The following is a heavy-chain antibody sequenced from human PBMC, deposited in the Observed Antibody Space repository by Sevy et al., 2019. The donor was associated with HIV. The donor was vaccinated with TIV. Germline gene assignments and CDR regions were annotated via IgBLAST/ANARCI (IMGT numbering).Heavy chain of an antibody. J-gene: IGHJ6*02. CDR2: IYPGDSGT. Sequence: GESLKISCKGSEYNFTNYWIGWVRQMPGKGLEWMGIIYPGDSGTRYSPSFQDQVTISADKSISTAYLQWSSLKASDTAMYYCARISSSPRAYYYYFGMYVWGQGTTVTVSS. CDR3: ARISSSPRAYYYYFGMYV. CDR1: EYNFTNYW. D-gene: IGHD6-6*01. V-gene: IGHV5-51*01.